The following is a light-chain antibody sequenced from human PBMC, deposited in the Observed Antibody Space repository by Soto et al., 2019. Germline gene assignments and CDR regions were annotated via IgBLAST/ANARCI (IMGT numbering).Light chain of an antibody. J-gene: IGKJ1*01. CDR2: GAS. Sequence: EVVMTQSPATLSVSLGERATLSCRASQSVNSKLAWYQHKPGQAPRLLIYGASGRATGIPDRFSGSGSGTDFTLTISRLEPEDFAVYYCQQYGSSPWTFGQGTKVHIK. V-gene: IGKV3-20*01. CDR1: QSVNSK. CDR3: QQYGSSPWT.